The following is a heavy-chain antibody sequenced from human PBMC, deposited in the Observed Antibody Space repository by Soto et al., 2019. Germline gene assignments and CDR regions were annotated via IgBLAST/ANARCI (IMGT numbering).Heavy chain of an antibody. V-gene: IGHV3-21*01. CDR1: GFTFSSYS. CDR3: ARDYSPLMVYAGYFDY. J-gene: IGHJ4*02. D-gene: IGHD2-8*01. Sequence: PGGSLRLSCAASGFTFSSYSMNWVRQAPGKGLEWVSSISSSSSYIYYADSVKGRFTISRDNAKNSLYLQMNSLRAEDTAVYYCARDYSPLMVYAGYFDYWGQGTLVTVSS. CDR2: ISSSSSYI.